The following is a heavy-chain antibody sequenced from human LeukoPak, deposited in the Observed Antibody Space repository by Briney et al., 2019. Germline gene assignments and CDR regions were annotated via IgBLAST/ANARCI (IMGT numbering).Heavy chain of an antibody. CDR1: GFALSSNY. CDR2: IYSGGGT. CDR3: ARGGRYYDSSGYYHDAFDI. J-gene: IGHJ3*02. D-gene: IGHD3-22*01. V-gene: IGHV3-53*01. Sequence: GGSLRLSCAASGFALSSNYMSWVRQAPGKGLEWVSVIYSGGGTYYTNSVKGRFTISRANSKNTLYLQMNSLRAEDTAVYYCARGGRYYDSSGYYHDAFDIWGQGTMVTVSS.